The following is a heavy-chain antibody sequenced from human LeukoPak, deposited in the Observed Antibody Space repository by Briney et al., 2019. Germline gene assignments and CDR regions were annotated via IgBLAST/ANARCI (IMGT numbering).Heavy chain of an antibody. Sequence: PGGSLRLSCAASGFTFSTYSMNWVRQPPGKGLEWIGEINHSGSTNYNPSLKSRVTISVDTSKNQFSLKLSSVTAADTAVYYCASLSRYCSGGSCYPWGQGTLVTVSS. CDR2: INHSGST. D-gene: IGHD2-15*01. V-gene: IGHV4-34*01. J-gene: IGHJ5*02. CDR1: GFTFSTYS. CDR3: ASLSRYCSGGSCYP.